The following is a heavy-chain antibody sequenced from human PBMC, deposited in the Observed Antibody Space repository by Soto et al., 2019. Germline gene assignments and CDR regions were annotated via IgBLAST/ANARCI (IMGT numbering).Heavy chain of an antibody. CDR3: AKDRRGAYCSGGTCYSPDY. V-gene: IGHV3-23*01. Sequence: VQLWESGGGFVQPGGSLRLSCAVSGFTLSSYVMSWVRQAPGKGLEWVSAISGTGGTYYADSVKGRFTISRDNSKNALYLQMNSLRDEDTAVYYCAKDRRGAYCSGGTCYSPDYWGQGTLVIVSS. CDR2: ISGTGGT. D-gene: IGHD2-15*01. J-gene: IGHJ4*02. CDR1: GFTLSSYV.